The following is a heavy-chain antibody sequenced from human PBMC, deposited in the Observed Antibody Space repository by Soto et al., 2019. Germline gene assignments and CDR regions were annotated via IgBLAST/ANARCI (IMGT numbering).Heavy chain of an antibody. CDR1: GFTFSTYA. V-gene: IGHV3-23*01. D-gene: IGHD2-15*01. CDR2: IGDSEGETT. CDR3: AKGYCGGGRCYDLDNWFDS. J-gene: IGHJ5*01. Sequence: EVQLLESGGGLVQPGGSLRLSRAASGFTFSTYAMTWVRQAPGKGPEWVSRIGDSEGETTHYADSVKGRFTISRDNAKNTLYLQMNSLRVEDTAIYYCAKGYCGGGRCYDLDNWFDSWGQGTRVTVSS.